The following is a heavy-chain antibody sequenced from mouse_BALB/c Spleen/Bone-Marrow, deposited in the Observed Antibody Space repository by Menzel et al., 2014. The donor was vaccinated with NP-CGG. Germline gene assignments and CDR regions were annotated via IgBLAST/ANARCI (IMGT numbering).Heavy chain of an antibody. D-gene: IGHD4-1*01. CDR3: ARPGTWGYFDY. J-gene: IGHJ2*01. V-gene: IGHV4-1*02. CDR2: INPDSSMI. CDR1: GFDFSRYW. Sequence: EVHLVESGGGLVQPGGSLKLSCAASGFDFSRYWMSWVRRAPGKGLEWIGEINPDSSMINYTPSLKDKFIISRDNAKNTLYLQMSKVRSEDTALYYCARPGTWGYFDYWGQGTTLTVSS.